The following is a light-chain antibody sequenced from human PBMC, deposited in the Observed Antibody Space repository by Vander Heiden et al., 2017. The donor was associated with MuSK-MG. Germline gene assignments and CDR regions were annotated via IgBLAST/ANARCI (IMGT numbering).Light chain of an antibody. J-gene: IGKJ2*01. V-gene: IGKV3-15*01. CDR1: PNLNNT. CDR3: QQYNNWPST. CDR2: GAS. Sequence: ELVITQSPPTLSVSQGERIPLPCRAHPNLNNTLAWYQQKPGQAPRLVIFGASTRATDIPARFSGSGSGTESTLTSSSLQSEDFAVYYCQQYNNWPSTFGQGTKLEIK.